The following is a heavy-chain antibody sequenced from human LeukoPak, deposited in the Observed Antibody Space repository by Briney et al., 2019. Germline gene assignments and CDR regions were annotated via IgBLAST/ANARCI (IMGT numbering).Heavy chain of an antibody. CDR3: ARARLSVAARPIYYFDY. V-gene: IGHV4-59*01. Sequence: SETLSLTCTVSGGSISSYYWSWIRQPPGKGLEWIGYIYYSGSTNYNPSLKSRVTISVDTSKNQFSLKLSSVTAADTAVYYCARARLSVAARPIYYFDYWGQGTPVTVSS. CDR2: IYYSGST. CDR1: GGSISSYY. J-gene: IGHJ4*02. D-gene: IGHD6-6*01.